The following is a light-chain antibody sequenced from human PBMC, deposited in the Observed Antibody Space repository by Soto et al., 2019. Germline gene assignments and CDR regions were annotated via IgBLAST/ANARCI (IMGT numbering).Light chain of an antibody. CDR3: SSYTSSSTVV. V-gene: IGLV2-14*01. CDR1: SSDIGPYNY. CDR2: DVS. J-gene: IGLJ2*01. Sequence: SALTQPASVSGSPGQSITISCTGTSSDIGPYNYVSWYQQHTGKAPKLMIYDVSNRPSGISNRFSGSKSGNTASLTISGLQAEDEADYHCSSYTSSSTVVFGGGTKLTVL.